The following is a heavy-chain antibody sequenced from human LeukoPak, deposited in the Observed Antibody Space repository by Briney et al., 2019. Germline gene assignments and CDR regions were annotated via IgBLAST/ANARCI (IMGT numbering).Heavy chain of an antibody. D-gene: IGHD3-10*01. CDR2: IYHDGNT. J-gene: IGHJ4*02. CDR3: ARDDFYGSGRKSGLFDY. CDR1: GSSVSNSY. V-gene: IGHV4-4*07. Sequence: SETLSLTCAVSGSSVSNSYWSWLRQPAGKGLEWIGHIYHDGNTNYNPSLQGRLTMSRDTSRNHVSLRLTSVTAADTALYYCARDDFYGSGRKSGLFDYWGQGILVIVSS.